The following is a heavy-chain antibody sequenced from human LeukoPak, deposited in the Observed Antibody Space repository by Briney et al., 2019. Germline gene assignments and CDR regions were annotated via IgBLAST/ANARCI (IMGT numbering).Heavy chain of an antibody. CDR3: AREFAKYYDILTGYYTGYYYYGMDV. CDR1: GYTFTSYV. V-gene: IGHV1-8*01. Sequence: GASVKDSFKASGYTFTSYVINWVRQATAQGLEWMGWMNHNSGNKSYAQKFQGRVTMTRNTSISTAYMELSSLRSEDTAVYYCAREFAKYYDILTGYYTGYYYYGMDVWGQGTTVTVSS. J-gene: IGHJ6*02. CDR2: MNHNSGNK. D-gene: IGHD3-9*01.